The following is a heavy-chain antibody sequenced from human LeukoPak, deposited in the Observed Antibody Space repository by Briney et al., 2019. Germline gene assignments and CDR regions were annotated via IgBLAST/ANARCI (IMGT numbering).Heavy chain of an antibody. CDR1: GFTFSRYS. CDR3: SRGGAGRTADDTFDL. Sequence: NPGGSLRLSCAASGFTFSRYSINWVRQAPGKGLEWVSSISSGSSYLFYADSLKGRFTISRDNAKSSLYLQMNSLRAEDTAVYYCSRGGAGRTADDTFDLWGQGTMVTVSS. D-gene: IGHD1-1*01. V-gene: IGHV3-21*01. J-gene: IGHJ3*01. CDR2: ISSGSSYL.